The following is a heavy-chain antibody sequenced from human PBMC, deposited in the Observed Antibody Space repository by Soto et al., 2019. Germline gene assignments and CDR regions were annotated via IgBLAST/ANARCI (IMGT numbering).Heavy chain of an antibody. CDR1: ALTLRAFV. Sequence: VRLSCSASALTLRAFVLTGGRQAPGKGLGWVSSISGGGVATHYADSVQGRITISRDNSKNTLHLQMSTLRAEDTAVYFCARTSSYDFWSGFLYWGQGILVTVSS. CDR2: ISGGGVAT. J-gene: IGHJ4*02. CDR3: ARTSSYDFWSGFLY. D-gene: IGHD3-3*01. V-gene: IGHV3-23*01.